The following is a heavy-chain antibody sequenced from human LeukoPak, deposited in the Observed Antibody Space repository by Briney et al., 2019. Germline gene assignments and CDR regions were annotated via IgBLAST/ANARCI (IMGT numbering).Heavy chain of an antibody. V-gene: IGHV3-15*01. CDR1: GFTFSNAW. D-gene: IGHD1-1*01. J-gene: IGHJ4*02. Sequence: GGSHRLSCAASGFTFSNAWMSWARQAPGKGLEWVGRIKSKTDGGTTEYAAPVKGRFTISRDDSKNTLYLQMNSLKTEDTAVYYCTTSPRLDRFDYWGQGTLVTVSS. CDR3: TTSPRLDRFDY. CDR2: IKSKTDGGTT.